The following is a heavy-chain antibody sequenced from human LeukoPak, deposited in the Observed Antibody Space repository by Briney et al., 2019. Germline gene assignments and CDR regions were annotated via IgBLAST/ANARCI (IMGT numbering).Heavy chain of an antibody. CDR3: ARGYPRRYFDWLLVDY. D-gene: IGHD3-9*01. Sequence: SETLSLTCAVYGGSFSGYYWSWIRQPPGKGLEWIGEINHSGSTNYNPSLKSRVTISVDTSKNQFSLKLSSVTAADTAVYYCARGYPRRYFDWLLVDYWGQGTLVTVSS. J-gene: IGHJ4*02. CDR1: GGSFSGYY. CDR2: INHSGST. V-gene: IGHV4-34*01.